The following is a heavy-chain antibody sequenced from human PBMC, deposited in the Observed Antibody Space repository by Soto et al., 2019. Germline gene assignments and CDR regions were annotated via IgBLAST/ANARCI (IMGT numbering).Heavy chain of an antibody. V-gene: IGHV4-30-4*01. J-gene: IGHJ4*02. CDR3: ARSYGSGSYYIDY. Sequence: SETLSLTCTVSGGSITSGAYYWSWIRQPPGKGLEWIGYIYYSGSTYYNPSLKSRVTISVDTSKNQFSLKLSSVTAADTAVYYWARSYGSGSYYIDYWGQGTLVTVSS. D-gene: IGHD3-10*01. CDR1: GGSITSGAYY. CDR2: IYYSGST.